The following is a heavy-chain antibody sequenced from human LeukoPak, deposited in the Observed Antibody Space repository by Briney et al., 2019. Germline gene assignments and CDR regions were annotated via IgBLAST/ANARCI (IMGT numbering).Heavy chain of an antibody. CDR3: ARGPSGYRKDNFDY. V-gene: IGHV3-74*01. CDR2: INSDGSST. J-gene: IGHJ4*02. CDR1: GFTFSSYW. D-gene: IGHD3-22*01. Sequence: GGSLRLSCAASGFTFSSYWMHWVRQAPGKGLVWVSRINSDGSSTSYADSVKGRFTISRDNAKNTLYLQMNSLRAEDTAVYYCARGPSGYRKDNFDYWGQGTLVTVSS.